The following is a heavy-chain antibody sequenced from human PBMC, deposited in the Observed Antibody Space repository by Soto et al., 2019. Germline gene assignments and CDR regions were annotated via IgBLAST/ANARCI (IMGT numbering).Heavy chain of an antibody. J-gene: IGHJ6*03. D-gene: IGHD7-27*01. CDR1: GFTFSNYW. V-gene: IGHV3-74*01. CDR2: TNSDGGST. CDR3: ARLGNWAGAYYYMDV. Sequence: GGSLRLSCAASGFTFSNYWVLWVRQAPGKGLVWVSRTNSDGGSTTYADSVRGRFTISRDNAKNTLYVQMNSLRAEDSAVYYCARLGNWAGAYYYMDVWGKGTTVTVSS.